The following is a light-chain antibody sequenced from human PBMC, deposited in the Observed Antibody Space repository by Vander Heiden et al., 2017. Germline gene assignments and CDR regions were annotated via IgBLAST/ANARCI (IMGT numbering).Light chain of an antibody. Sequence: SFELTHPPSVSLSPCHTATITYSGDAFPTKYAYWYQQKSGQAPVLVISEDSKRPSGIPERFSGSSSGTRATLTMSGAQVEDEADYYCYSTDSSGNHRVFGGGTKLTVL. CDR3: YSTDSSGNHRV. J-gene: IGLJ3*02. V-gene: IGLV3-10*01. CDR2: EDS. CDR1: AFPTKY.